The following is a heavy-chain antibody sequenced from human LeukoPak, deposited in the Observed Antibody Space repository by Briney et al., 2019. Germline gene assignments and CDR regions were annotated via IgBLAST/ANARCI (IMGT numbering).Heavy chain of an antibody. CDR3: ARREYSGSYYGLSWFDP. Sequence: SETLSLTCTVSGGSISSSGYYWGWIRQPPGKGLEWIASIYYSGSTYYNPSLKSRVTISVGTSKNQLSLKLSSLTSADTAVYYCARREYSGSYYGLSWFDPWGQGTLVTVSS. CDR1: GGSISSSGYY. CDR2: IYYSGST. V-gene: IGHV4-39*01. J-gene: IGHJ5*02. D-gene: IGHD1-26*01.